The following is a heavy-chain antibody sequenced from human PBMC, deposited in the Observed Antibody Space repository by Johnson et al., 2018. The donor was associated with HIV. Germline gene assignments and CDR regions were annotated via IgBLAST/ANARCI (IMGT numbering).Heavy chain of an antibody. V-gene: IGHV3-13*01. CDR3: SRGGSHITIFGVDINMGAFDI. D-gene: IGHD3-3*01. Sequence: VQLVESGGGVVQPGRSLRLSCAASGFTFSNYDMYWVRQATGKGLEWVSGIGTAGDTQYADSLQGRFPISRTAANNSVYLQMNSLIAGDTAVYYCSRGGSHITIFGVDINMGAFDIWGQGTLVTLSS. CDR2: IGTAGDT. CDR1: GFTFSNYD. J-gene: IGHJ3*02.